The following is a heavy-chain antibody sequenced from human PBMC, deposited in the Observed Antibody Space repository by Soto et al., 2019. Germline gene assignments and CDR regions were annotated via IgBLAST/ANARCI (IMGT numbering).Heavy chain of an antibody. Sequence: QLQLQESGPGLVKPSETLSLTCTVSGGTINSTSYYWGWIRQPPGKGLERIGSIYYSGSTYYNPALKSRVTFHEDTPKNQFSLKLSSVTAADTAFSYCARLTLTLIAVWGQGTLATVSS. V-gene: IGHV4-39*01. J-gene: IGHJ4*02. CDR3: ARLTLTLIAV. CDR2: IYYSGST. CDR1: GGTINSTSYY. D-gene: IGHD6-13*01.